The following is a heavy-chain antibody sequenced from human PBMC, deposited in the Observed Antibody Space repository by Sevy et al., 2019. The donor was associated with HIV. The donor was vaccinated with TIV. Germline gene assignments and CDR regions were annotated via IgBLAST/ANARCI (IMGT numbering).Heavy chain of an antibody. CDR1: GFTFNNYA. CDR3: AKAVADSNYYYGLDV. J-gene: IGHJ6*02. CDR2: VSGGGDTT. V-gene: IGHV3-23*01. Sequence: GGSLRLSCAASGFTFNNYAMTWVRQAPGKGLEWVSAVSGGGDTTYYADSVKGRFTISRDNSKNTLYLQMNSLRAEDTAVYYCAKAVADSNYYYGLDVWGQGTTVTVSS. D-gene: IGHD6-19*01.